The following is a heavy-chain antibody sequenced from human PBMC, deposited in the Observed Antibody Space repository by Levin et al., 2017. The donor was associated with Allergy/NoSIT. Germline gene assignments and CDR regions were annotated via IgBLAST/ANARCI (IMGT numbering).Heavy chain of an antibody. V-gene: IGHV1-2*02. D-gene: IGHD3-10*01. CDR3: ARGGVRGTYFFDY. J-gene: IGHJ4*02. CDR1: GYTFTDYY. Sequence: EASVKVSCTASGYTFTDYYLHWVRQAPGRGLEWMGWVNPNSGGTNYAQRFQGRVTMTRDTSSSTAYMELSGLKSDDTAVYYCARGGVRGTYFFDYWGQGTLVTVSS. CDR2: VNPNSGGT.